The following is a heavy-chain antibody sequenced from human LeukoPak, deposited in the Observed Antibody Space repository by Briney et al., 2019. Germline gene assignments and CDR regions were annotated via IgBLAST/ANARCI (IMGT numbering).Heavy chain of an antibody. CDR1: GFSLSTSGMC. V-gene: IGHV2-70*11. Sequence: SGPTLVNPTQTLTLTCTFSGFSLSTSGMCVSWIREPPGKALERLARIDWDDDKYYSTSLKTRLTISKDTSKNQVVLTMTNMDPVDTATYYCARGPSATVTSFDYWGQGTLVTVSS. CDR2: IDWDDDK. CDR3: ARGPSATVTSFDY. D-gene: IGHD4-17*01. J-gene: IGHJ4*02.